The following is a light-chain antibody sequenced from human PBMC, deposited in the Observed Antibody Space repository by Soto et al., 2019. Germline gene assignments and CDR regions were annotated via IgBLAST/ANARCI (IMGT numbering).Light chain of an antibody. V-gene: IGLV2-11*01. CDR3: CSYAGTYTFMR. Sequence: QSALIQPRSVSGSPGQSVTISCTGTSSDVGGYKYVSWYQQYPAKAPKLIIYDVSERPSGVPDRFSGSKSGNTASLSISGLQAEDEADYYCCSYAGTYTFMRFGGGTKLTVL. J-gene: IGLJ2*01. CDR2: DVS. CDR1: SSDVGGYKY.